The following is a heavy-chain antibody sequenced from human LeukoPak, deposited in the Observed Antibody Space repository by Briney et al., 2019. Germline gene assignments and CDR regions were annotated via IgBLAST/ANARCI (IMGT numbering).Heavy chain of an antibody. J-gene: IGHJ4*02. Sequence: PGGSLRLSCAASGFTFDDYAMHWVRQAPGKGLEWVAVIWYDGSNKYYADSVKGRFTISRDNSKNTLYLQMNSLRAEDTAVYYCAKDRYYDSSGYYYGALDYWGQGTLVTVSS. CDR1: GFTFDDYA. CDR2: IWYDGSNK. D-gene: IGHD3-22*01. CDR3: AKDRYYDSSGYYYGALDY. V-gene: IGHV3-33*06.